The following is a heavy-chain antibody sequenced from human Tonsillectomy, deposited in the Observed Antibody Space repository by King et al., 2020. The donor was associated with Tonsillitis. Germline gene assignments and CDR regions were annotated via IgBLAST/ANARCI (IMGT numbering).Heavy chain of an antibody. CDR2: IDPSDSYS. CDR1: GYSFTSYW. Sequence: VQLVESGAEVKKPGESLRISCKGSGYSFTSYWINWVRQMPGKGLEWMGRIDPSDSYSYYSPSFQGPVTISGDKSNSTAYLQWSSLKASDTAMYYCARGAIQLGDGGLDVWGKGTTVTVSS. J-gene: IGHJ6*04. CDR3: ARGAIQLGDGGLDV. V-gene: IGHV5-10-1*03. D-gene: IGHD5-24*01.